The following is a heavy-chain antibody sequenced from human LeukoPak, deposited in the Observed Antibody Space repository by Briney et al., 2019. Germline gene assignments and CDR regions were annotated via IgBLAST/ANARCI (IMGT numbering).Heavy chain of an antibody. Sequence: GGSLRLSCAASGFTFDDYAMHWVCQAPGKGLEWVSLISGDGGSTYYADSVKGRFTISRDNSKNSLYLQMNSLRTEDTALYYCAKDTGYNYGFGMDVWGQGTTVTVSS. V-gene: IGHV3-43*02. CDR1: GFTFDDYA. CDR2: ISGDGGST. CDR3: AKDTGYNYGFGMDV. J-gene: IGHJ6*02. D-gene: IGHD5-24*01.